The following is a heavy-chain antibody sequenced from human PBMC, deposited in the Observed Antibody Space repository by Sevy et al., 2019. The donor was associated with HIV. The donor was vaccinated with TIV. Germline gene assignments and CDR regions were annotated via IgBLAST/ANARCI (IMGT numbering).Heavy chain of an antibody. V-gene: IGHV3-23*01. CDR2: ISGSGGST. CDR1: GFTFSSYA. CDR3: AKDQRLDHDYYSSSWPFDY. Sequence: GGSLRLSCAASGFTFSSYAMSWVRQAPGKGLEWVSAISGSGGSTYYADSVKGRFTISRDNSKNTLYLQMNSLRAEDTAVYYCAKDQRLDHDYYSSSWPFDYWGQGTLVTVSS. J-gene: IGHJ4*02. D-gene: IGHD6-13*01.